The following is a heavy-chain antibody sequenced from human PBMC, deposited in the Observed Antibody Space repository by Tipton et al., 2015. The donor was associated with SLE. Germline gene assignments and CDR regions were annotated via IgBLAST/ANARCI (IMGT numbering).Heavy chain of an antibody. Sequence: TLYLTCTVSGGSISSYYWSWIRQPPGKGLEWIGYIYYSGSTDYSPSLESRVIISMDTSNNQFSLRLISVTAADTAVYYCARGSTVTTDGMDVWGQGTTVTVSS. V-gene: IGHV4-59*07. CDR1: GGSISSYY. D-gene: IGHD4-17*01. J-gene: IGHJ6*02. CDR2: IYYSGST. CDR3: ARGSTVTTDGMDV.